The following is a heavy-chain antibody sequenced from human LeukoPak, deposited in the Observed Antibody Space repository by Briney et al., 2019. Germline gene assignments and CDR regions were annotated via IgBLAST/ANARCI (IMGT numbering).Heavy chain of an antibody. Sequence: SVKVSCKASGASLRRYAFSWVRQAPGQGLEWMGGIIPFLGTTKYAQKMQGRVTMTTDESTSTAYMELSSLRSEDTAVYYCAREGYSGSYHYFDYWGQGTLVTVSS. CDR2: IIPFLGTT. CDR3: AREGYSGSYHYFDY. D-gene: IGHD1-26*01. CDR1: GASLRRYA. J-gene: IGHJ4*02. V-gene: IGHV1-69*05.